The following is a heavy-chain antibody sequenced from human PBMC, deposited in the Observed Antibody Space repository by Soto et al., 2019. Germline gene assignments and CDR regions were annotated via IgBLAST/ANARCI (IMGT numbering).Heavy chain of an antibody. CDR3: ARAIATDRPAYRDGPPYDSYYMDV. D-gene: IGHD6-25*01. CDR1: GGSFSGYY. CDR2: INHSGST. J-gene: IGHJ6*03. Sequence: PSETLSLTCAVYGGSFSGYYWSWIRQPPGKGLEWIGEINHSGSTNYNPSLKSRVTISVDTSKNQFSLKLSSVTAADTAVYYCARAIATDRPAYRDGPPYDSYYMDVWGKGTTVTVPS. V-gene: IGHV4-34*01.